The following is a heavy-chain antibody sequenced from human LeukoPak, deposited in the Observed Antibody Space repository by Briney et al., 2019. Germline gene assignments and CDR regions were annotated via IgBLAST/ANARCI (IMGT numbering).Heavy chain of an antibody. CDR1: VDSVSSNSAA. D-gene: IGHD6-13*01. CDR2: TYYRFKWYN. CDR3: ARAKGRSPLFDY. Sequence: SQTLSLTRAISVDSVSSNSAAWKWIRQSPSRGLEWLRRTYYRFKWYNDYEVFVKRRIAIKPATSKNQFSLQLNSVTPEDTAVYYCARAKGRSPLFDYWGQGTLVTVSS. J-gene: IGHJ4*02. V-gene: IGHV6-1*01.